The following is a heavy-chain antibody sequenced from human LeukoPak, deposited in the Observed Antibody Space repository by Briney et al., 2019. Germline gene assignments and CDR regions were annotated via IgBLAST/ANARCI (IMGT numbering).Heavy chain of an antibody. CDR2: ISATSSTI. Sequence: AGSLRLSCAAFGFTFSSFSISWVRQAPGKGLEWVSYISATSSTIYYADSVKGRFTISRDNAKNSLYLQMNSLRDEDTAVYYCARSYTYDILSGLPGYWGQGTLVTVSS. CDR1: GFTFSSFS. D-gene: IGHD3-9*01. V-gene: IGHV3-48*02. CDR3: ARSYTYDILSGLPGY. J-gene: IGHJ4*02.